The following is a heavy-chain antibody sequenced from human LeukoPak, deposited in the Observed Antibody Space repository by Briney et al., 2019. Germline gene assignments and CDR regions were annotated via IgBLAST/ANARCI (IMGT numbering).Heavy chain of an antibody. J-gene: IGHJ4*02. D-gene: IGHD5-12*01. CDR3: ARASGWSGYDPWYFDY. Sequence: SETLSLTCTVSGGSISSYCWSWIRQPAGKGLEWIGRIYTSGSTNYNPSLKSRVTMSVDTSKNQFSLKLSSVTAADTAVYYCARASGWSGYDPWYFDYWGRGTLVTVSS. V-gene: IGHV4-4*07. CDR1: GGSISSYC. CDR2: IYTSGST.